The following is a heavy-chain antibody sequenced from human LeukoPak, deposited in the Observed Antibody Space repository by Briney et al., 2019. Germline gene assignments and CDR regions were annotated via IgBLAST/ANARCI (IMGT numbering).Heavy chain of an antibody. Sequence: PGGSLRLSCAASGFTFSGSAMPWVRQASGKGLEWVGRIRSKANSYATAYAASVKGRFTISRDDSKNTAYLQMNSLKTEDTAVYYCTSPRANSSGYPYYFDYWGQGTLVTVSS. CDR3: TSPRANSSGYPYYFDY. CDR1: GFTFSGSA. CDR2: IRSKANSYAT. D-gene: IGHD3-22*01. J-gene: IGHJ4*02. V-gene: IGHV3-73*01.